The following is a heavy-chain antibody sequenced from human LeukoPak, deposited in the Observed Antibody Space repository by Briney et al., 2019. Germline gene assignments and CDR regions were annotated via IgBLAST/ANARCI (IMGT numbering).Heavy chain of an antibody. D-gene: IGHD6-13*01. CDR3: ARDLGPHSSSWYRNWFDP. Sequence: ASVKVSCKASGYTFTSYGISWVRQAPGQGLEWMGWISAYNGNTNYAKKLQGRVTMTTDTSTSTAYMELRSLRSDDTAVYYCARDLGPHSSSWYRNWFDPWGQGTLVTVSS. V-gene: IGHV1-18*01. CDR2: ISAYNGNT. J-gene: IGHJ5*02. CDR1: GYTFTSYG.